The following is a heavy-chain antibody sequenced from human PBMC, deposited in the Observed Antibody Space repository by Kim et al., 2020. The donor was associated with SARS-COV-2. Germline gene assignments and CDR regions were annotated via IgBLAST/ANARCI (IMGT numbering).Heavy chain of an antibody. J-gene: IGHJ1*01. CDR3: VRYSAYHFGS. CDR2: ISSSGST. CDR1: GVSITDGNYY. Sequence: SETLSLTCNVSGVSITDGNYYWGWNREAPGKGLEWIGSISSSGSTYYSPFLKRRVSTSRSTSKTQYPHNKIPVTAADTAYYVCVRYSAYHFGSWGQG. V-gene: IGHV4-39*06. D-gene: IGHD5-12*01.